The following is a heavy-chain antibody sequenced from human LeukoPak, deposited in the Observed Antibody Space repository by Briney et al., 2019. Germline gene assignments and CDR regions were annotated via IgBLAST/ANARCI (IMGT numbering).Heavy chain of an antibody. CDR1: GFTFSSYW. Sequence: PGGSLRLSCAASGFTFSSYWMSWVRQAPGKGLEWVANIKQDGSEKYYVDSVKGRFTISRDNPKNSLYLQMNSLRVEDTAVYYRATAPTAQYSGTYYFQHWGQGALVTVSS. V-gene: IGHV3-7*01. CDR3: ATAPTAQYSGTYYFQH. CDR2: IKQDGSEK. D-gene: IGHD1-26*01. J-gene: IGHJ1*01.